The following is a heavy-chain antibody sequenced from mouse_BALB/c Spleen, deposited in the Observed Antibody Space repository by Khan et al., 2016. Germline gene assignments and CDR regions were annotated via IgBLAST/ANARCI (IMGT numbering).Heavy chain of an antibody. Sequence: LVKTGASVKISCKASGYSFTGYYMHWVKQSHGKSLEWIGYITCYNGATSYNQKFKGKATFTVDTSSSTASMQFNSLTSEDSAVYYCAREWDYYRCTFYAMDYWGQGTSVTVSS. V-gene: IGHV1S34*01. J-gene: IGHJ4*01. CDR2: ITCYNGAT. CDR1: GYSFTGYY. D-gene: IGHD2-14*01. CDR3: AREWDYYRCTFYAMDY.